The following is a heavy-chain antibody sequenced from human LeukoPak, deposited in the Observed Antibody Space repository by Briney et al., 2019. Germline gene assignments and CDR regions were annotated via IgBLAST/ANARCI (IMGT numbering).Heavy chain of an antibody. V-gene: IGHV4-39*02. Sequence: SETLSLTCTVSGGSISSSSYYWGWIRQPAGKGLERTGSMYYSGSTYYYRALKSRVTISVDTSKNHYSRKLSSMTAADTAVYYCARLGYFDWLLCDYWGQGTLVTISS. CDR2: MYYSGST. D-gene: IGHD3-9*01. CDR3: ARLGYFDWLLCDY. J-gene: IGHJ4*02. CDR1: GGSISSSSYY.